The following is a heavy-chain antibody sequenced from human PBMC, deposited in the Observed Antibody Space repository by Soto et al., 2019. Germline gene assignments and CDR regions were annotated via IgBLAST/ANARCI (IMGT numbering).Heavy chain of an antibody. D-gene: IGHD5-18*01. CDR3: ASPGSYGSSGPWFDP. J-gene: IGHJ5*02. CDR2: INHSGST. CDR1: GGSFSGYY. Sequence: LETLSLTCAVYGGSFSGYYWSWIRQPPGKGLEWIGEINHSGSTNYNPSLKSRVTISVDTSKNQFSLKLSSVTAADTAVYYCASPGSYGSSGPWFDPWGQGTLVTVSS. V-gene: IGHV4-34*01.